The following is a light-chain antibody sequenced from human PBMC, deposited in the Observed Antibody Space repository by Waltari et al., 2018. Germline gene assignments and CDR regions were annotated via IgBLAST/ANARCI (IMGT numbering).Light chain of an antibody. Sequence: SYDLTQPPSVSVSPGQTANITCSGDKLGDKFAYWYQQKPGQSPVLVVFQDTKRPSGIPEGFSGSKFGNIATLTISGTQAMDEADYYCQTWDSSTAFVVFGGGTKLTVL. V-gene: IGLV3-1*01. CDR2: QDT. CDR3: QTWDSSTAFVV. CDR1: KLGDKF. J-gene: IGLJ2*01.